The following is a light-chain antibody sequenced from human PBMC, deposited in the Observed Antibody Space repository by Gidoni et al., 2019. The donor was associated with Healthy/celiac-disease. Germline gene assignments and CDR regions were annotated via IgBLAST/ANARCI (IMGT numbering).Light chain of an antibody. CDR1: SSDVGGYHY. CDR2: DVS. CDR3: SSYTSSSTYVV. V-gene: IGLV2-14*01. J-gene: IGLJ2*01. Sequence: QSALTPPASVSGSPGPSITISCTGTSSDVGGYHYFSLYQQHPGKAPTLMIYDVSNRPSGVSNLCSGSKSGNTAALTISGLQAEDEADYDCSSYTSSSTYVVFGGGTKLTVL.